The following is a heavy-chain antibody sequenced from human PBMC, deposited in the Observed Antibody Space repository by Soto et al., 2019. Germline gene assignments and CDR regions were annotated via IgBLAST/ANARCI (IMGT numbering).Heavy chain of an antibody. V-gene: IGHV5-51*01. J-gene: IGHJ5*02. CDR1: GYSFTSYW. CDR3: ARLWGAVPGSGGFDP. Sequence: GESLKISCKGSGYSFTSYWIGWVRQMPGKGLEWMGIIYPDDSDTKYSPSFQGQVTMSADKSISTAYLQWSSLKASDTAMYYCARLWGAVPGSGGFDPWGQGILVTVSS. D-gene: IGHD6-19*01. CDR2: IYPDDSDT.